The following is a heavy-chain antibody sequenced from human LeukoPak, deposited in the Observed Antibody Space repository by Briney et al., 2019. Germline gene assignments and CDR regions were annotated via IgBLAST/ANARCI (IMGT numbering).Heavy chain of an antibody. CDR2: ISLAGRT. J-gene: IGHJ4*02. CDR3: SRESGPFCPFGH. Sequence: PSGTLSLTCGVSGGSITTTNFWSWVRQPPGGGLEWIGEISLAGRTRYNPSLESRVTISIGKSKNHLYLNLDSVTAADTAVYYCSRESGPFCPFGHWGQGTLVAVTS. D-gene: IGHD1-26*01. V-gene: IGHV4-4*02. CDR1: GGSITTTNF.